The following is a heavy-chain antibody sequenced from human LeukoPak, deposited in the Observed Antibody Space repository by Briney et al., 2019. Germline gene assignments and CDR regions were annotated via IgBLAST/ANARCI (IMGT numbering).Heavy chain of an antibody. CDR2: IWYDGSNK. V-gene: IGHV3-33*01. Sequence: GGSLRLSCAASGFTFSSYGMQWVRQAPGKGLEWVAVIWYDGSNKYYADSVKGRFTISRDNSKNTLYLQMNSLRAEDTAVYYCARAYIAAAYFDYWGQGTLVTVSS. D-gene: IGHD6-13*01. CDR3: ARAYIAAAYFDY. J-gene: IGHJ4*02. CDR1: GFTFSSYG.